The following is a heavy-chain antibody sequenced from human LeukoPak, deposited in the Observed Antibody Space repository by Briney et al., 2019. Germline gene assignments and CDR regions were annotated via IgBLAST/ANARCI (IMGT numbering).Heavy chain of an antibody. Sequence: SETLSLTCAVYGGSYSGYYWSWIRQPPGKGLEWIGEINHSGSTNYNPSLKSGGTISVDTSKNQFSLKLSSVTAADTAVYFCASGGLWIQIWNRYYFDYWGQGTLVTVSS. V-gene: IGHV4-34*01. CDR2: INHSGST. D-gene: IGHD5-18*01. J-gene: IGHJ4*02. CDR1: GGSYSGYY. CDR3: ASGGLWIQIWNRYYFDY.